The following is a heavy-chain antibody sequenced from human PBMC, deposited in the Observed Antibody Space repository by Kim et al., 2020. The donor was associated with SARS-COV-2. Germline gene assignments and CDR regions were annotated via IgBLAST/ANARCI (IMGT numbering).Heavy chain of an antibody. CDR1: GASFSAHY. V-gene: IGHV4-34*01. CDR2: ISHSGST. D-gene: IGHD1-1*01. J-gene: IGHJ1*01. CDR3: AQADGDNNYFQH. Sequence: SETLSLTCAVSGASFSAHYWSWIRQFPGKGLEWIADISHSGSTNYNPSLKSRVSISADTSKSQFSLSLYSVTAAATAIYFYAQADGDNNYFQHWGPGTLV.